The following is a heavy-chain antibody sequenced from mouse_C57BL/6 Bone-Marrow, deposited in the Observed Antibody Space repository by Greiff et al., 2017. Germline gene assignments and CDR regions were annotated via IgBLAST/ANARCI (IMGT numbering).Heavy chain of an antibody. J-gene: IGHJ2*01. CDR1: GFNIKDDY. Sequence: VQLQQSGAELVRPGASVTLSCTASGFNIKDDYMHWVKQRPEQGLEWIGWIDPENGDTEYASKFQGKATITADTSSTTAYLQLSSLTSEDTAVYYCTPMTTVVATDYGGQGTTLTVSS. V-gene: IGHV14-4*01. CDR3: TPMTTVVATDY. D-gene: IGHD1-1*01. CDR2: IDPENGDT.